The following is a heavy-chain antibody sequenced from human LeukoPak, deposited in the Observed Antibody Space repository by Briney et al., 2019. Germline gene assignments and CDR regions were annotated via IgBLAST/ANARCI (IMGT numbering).Heavy chain of an antibody. CDR1: GFAFSSYG. Sequence: PGGSLRLSCAASGFAFSSYGMHWVRQAPGKGLEWVAVISYDGSNKYYADSVKGRFTISRDNSKNTLYLQMNSQRAEDTAVYYCAKDYRRFGDLYGMDVWGQGTTVTVSS. V-gene: IGHV3-30*18. J-gene: IGHJ6*02. D-gene: IGHD3-10*01. CDR3: AKDYRRFGDLYGMDV. CDR2: ISYDGSNK.